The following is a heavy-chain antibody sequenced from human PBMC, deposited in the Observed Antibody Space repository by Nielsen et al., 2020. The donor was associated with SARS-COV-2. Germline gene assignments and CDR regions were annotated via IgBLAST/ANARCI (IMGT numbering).Heavy chain of an antibody. J-gene: IGHJ3*02. V-gene: IGHV1-45*02. CDR3: ARDESGYCSSTSCYELAFDI. Sequence: WVRQAPGQALEWMGWITPFNGNTNYAQKFQDRVTITRDRSMSTAYMELRSLRSDDTAVYYCARDESGYCSSTSCYELAFDIWGQGTMVTVSS. D-gene: IGHD2-2*01. CDR2: ITPFNGNT.